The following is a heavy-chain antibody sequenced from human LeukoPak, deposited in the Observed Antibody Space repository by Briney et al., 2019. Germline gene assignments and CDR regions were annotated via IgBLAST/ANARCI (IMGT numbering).Heavy chain of an antibody. D-gene: IGHD2-2*01. CDR1: GFTFSSYW. Sequence: PGGSLRLSCAASGFTFSSYWMSWVRQAPGKGLEWVANIEQDGSEKYNVDSVKGRFTISRDNSKNTLYLQMNSLRAEDTAVYYCAKDVEVVVPAATDYWGQGTLVTVSS. V-gene: IGHV3-7*03. CDR2: IEQDGSEK. CDR3: AKDVEVVVPAATDY. J-gene: IGHJ4*02.